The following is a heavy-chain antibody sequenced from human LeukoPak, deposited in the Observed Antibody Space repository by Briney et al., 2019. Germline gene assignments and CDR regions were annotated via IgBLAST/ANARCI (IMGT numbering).Heavy chain of an antibody. V-gene: IGHV2-70*11. CDR3: ARIRWSGSYCDY. Sequence: SGPTLVNPTQTLTLTCTFSGFSLSTSGMCVSWIRQSPGEALEWPARSDWDDDKYYSTSLKTRLTISKDTSKNQVVLTMTNMDPVDTATYYCARIRWSGSYCDYWGQGTLVTVSS. CDR1: GFSLSTSGMC. CDR2: SDWDDDK. J-gene: IGHJ4*02. D-gene: IGHD1-26*01.